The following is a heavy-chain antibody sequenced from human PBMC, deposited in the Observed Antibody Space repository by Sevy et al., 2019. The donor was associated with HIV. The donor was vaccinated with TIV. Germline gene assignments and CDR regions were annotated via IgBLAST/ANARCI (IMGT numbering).Heavy chain of an antibody. CDR1: GFTFSSYW. CDR2: IKRYGTEK. V-gene: IGHV3-7*03. CDR3: ARDSTSRSCHWGMDV. J-gene: IGHJ6*02. Sequence: GGSLRLSCAASGFTFSSYWMSWVRQAPGKGLEWVAQIKRYGTEKYYVDSVKGRFTISRDNAKNSLYLQMNSLRAEDTAVYYCARDSTSRSCHWGMDVWGQGTTVTVSS. D-gene: IGHD1-26*01.